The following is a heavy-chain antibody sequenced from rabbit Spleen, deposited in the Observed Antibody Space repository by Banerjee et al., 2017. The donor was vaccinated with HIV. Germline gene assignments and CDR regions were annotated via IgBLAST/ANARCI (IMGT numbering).Heavy chain of an antibody. Sequence: QQQLEESGGGLVKPGGTLTLTCKASGIDFSSYYYMCWVRQAPGKGLEWIACIYAGSSGSTYYASWAKGRFTISKTSSTTVTLRMTSLTAADTATYFCARGVYDDYDTYYFDLWGQGTLVTVS. CDR1: GIDFSSYYY. V-gene: IGHV1S45*01. CDR3: ARGVYDDYDTYYFDL. J-gene: IGHJ4*01. D-gene: IGHD2-1*01. CDR2: IYAGSSGST.